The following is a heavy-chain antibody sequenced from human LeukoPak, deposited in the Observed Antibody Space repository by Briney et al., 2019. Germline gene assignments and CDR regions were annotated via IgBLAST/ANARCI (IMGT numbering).Heavy chain of an antibody. CDR3: ARGNGYYYRAFDY. CDR2: IYYSGST. J-gene: IGHJ4*02. V-gene: IGHV4-39*07. D-gene: IGHD3-22*01. Sequence: SETLSLTCTVSGGSISSSSYYWGWIRQPPGKGLEWIGSIYYSGSTYYNPSLKSRVTISVDTSKNQFSLKLSSVTAADTAVYYCARGNGYYYRAFDYWGQGTLVTVSS. CDR1: GGSISSSSYY.